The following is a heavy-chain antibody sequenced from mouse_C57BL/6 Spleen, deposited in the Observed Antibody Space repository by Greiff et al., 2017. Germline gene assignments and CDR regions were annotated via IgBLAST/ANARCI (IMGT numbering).Heavy chain of an antibody. D-gene: IGHD1-1*01. J-gene: IGHJ1*03. CDR2: INPSSGYT. CDR3: ARWDYYGSSYEGDWYFDV. Sequence: QVHVKQSGAELAKPGASVKLSCKASGYTFTSYWMHWVKQRPGQGLEWIGYINPSSGYTKYNQKFKDKATLTADKSSSTAYMQLSSLTYEDSAVYYCARWDYYGSSYEGDWYFDVWGTGTTVTVSS. V-gene: IGHV1-7*01. CDR1: GYTFTSYW.